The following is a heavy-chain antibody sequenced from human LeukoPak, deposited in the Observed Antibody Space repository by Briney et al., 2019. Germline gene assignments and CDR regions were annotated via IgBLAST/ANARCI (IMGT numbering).Heavy chain of an antibody. D-gene: IGHD3-10*01. CDR2: IYPGDSDT. Sequence: GESLKISCKASGYSFITHWIAWVRQTPGKGLEWMGIIYPGDSDTKCSPSFQGQVTISADKSISTAYLQWSSLKASDTAMYYCAKGAGGSGSNYPYFWGQGTLVTVSS. CDR3: AKGAGGSGSNYPYF. V-gene: IGHV5-51*01. CDR1: GYSFITHW. J-gene: IGHJ4*02.